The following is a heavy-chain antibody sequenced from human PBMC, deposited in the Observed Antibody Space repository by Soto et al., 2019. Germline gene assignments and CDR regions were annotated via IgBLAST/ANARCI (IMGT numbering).Heavy chain of an antibody. J-gene: IGHJ4*02. D-gene: IGHD3-3*01. CDR3: ARTIFSRSPYFDY. Sequence: PGESLKISCNGSGYSFTIYWIGWVRQMPGKGLEWMGIIYPGDSDTRYSPSFQGQVTISADKSISTAYLQWSSLKASDTAMYYCARTIFSRSPYFDYWGQGTLVTVSS. CDR2: IYPGDSDT. CDR1: GYSFTIYW. V-gene: IGHV5-51*01.